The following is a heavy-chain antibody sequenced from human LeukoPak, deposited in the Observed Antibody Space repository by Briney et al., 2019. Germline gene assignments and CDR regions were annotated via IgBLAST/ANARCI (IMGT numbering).Heavy chain of an antibody. CDR2: INPSGGST. V-gene: IGHV1-46*01. D-gene: IGHD3-22*01. J-gene: IGHJ4*02. Sequence: ASVKVSCKASGYTFTSYYMHWVRQAPGQGLEWMGIINPSGGSTSYAQKFQGRVTMTRDTSISTAYMELSRLRSDDTAVYYCARDRGWYYYDSSGYYDWGQGTLVTVSS. CDR1: GYTFTSYY. CDR3: ARDRGWYYYDSSGYYD.